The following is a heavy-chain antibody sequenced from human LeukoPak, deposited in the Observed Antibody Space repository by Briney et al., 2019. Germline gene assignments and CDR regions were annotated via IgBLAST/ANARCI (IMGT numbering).Heavy chain of an antibody. V-gene: IGHV3-48*01. CDR1: GFTFSSYS. D-gene: IGHD6-19*01. J-gene: IGHJ3*02. Sequence: GGSLRLSCAASGFTFSSYSMNWVRQAPGKGLEGVSYISSSSSTIYYADSVKGRFTISRDNAKNSLYLQMNSLRAEDTAVYYCARDQYSSGWPDAFDIWGQGTMVTVSS. CDR3: ARDQYSSGWPDAFDI. CDR2: ISSSSSTI.